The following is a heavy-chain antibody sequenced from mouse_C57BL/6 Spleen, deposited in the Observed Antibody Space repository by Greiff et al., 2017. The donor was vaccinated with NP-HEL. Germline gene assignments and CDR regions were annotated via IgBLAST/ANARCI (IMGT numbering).Heavy chain of an antibody. D-gene: IGHD2-3*01. CDR3: TRENDGYVDY. J-gene: IGHJ2*01. V-gene: IGHV5-9-1*02. CDR2: ISSGGDYI. Sequence: EVKLMESGEGLVKPGGSLKLSCAASGFTFSSYAMSWVRQTPEKRLEWVAYISSGGDYIYYADTVKGRFTISRDNARNTLYLQLSSLKCEDTAMYYCTRENDGYVDYWGQGTTLTVSS. CDR1: GFTFSSYA.